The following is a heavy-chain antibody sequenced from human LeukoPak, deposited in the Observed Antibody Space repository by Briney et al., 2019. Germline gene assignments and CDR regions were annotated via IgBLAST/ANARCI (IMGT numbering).Heavy chain of an antibody. CDR1: GGSFSGYY. CDR2: INHSGST. Sequence: TSETLSLTCAVYGGSFSGYYWSWIRQPPGKGLEWIGEINHSGSTNYNPSLKSRATISVDTSKNQFSLKLSSVTAADTAVYYCARAADGMDVWGQGTTVTVSS. J-gene: IGHJ6*02. V-gene: IGHV4-34*01. D-gene: IGHD6-25*01. CDR3: ARAADGMDV.